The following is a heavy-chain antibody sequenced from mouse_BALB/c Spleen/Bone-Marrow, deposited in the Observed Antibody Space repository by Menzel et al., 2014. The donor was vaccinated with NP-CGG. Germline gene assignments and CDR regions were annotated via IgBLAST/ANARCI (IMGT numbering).Heavy chain of an antibody. CDR3: ARHDGYYAMDY. J-gene: IGHJ4*01. D-gene: IGHD2-3*01. Sequence: EVKLMESGGGLVKPGGSLKLSCAASGFTFSSYAMSWVRQTPEKRLGWVATISSGGSYTYYPDSVKGRFTISRDNAKNTLYLQMSSLRSEDTAMYYCARHDGYYAMDYWGQGTSVTVSS. CDR1: GFTFSSYA. V-gene: IGHV5-9-3*01. CDR2: ISSGGSYT.